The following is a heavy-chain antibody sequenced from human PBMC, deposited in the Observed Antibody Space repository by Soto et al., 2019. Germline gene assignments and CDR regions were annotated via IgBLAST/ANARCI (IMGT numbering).Heavy chain of an antibody. Sequence: GGSLRLSCAASGFTFSNAWMNWVRQAPGKGLEWVGRVKSKADGGTTDYAAPVKGRFTISRDDSKNTLYLQMNSLKTEDTALYYCTTARIWIYYYDSSGFDYWGQGTLVTVSS. D-gene: IGHD3-22*01. CDR2: VKSKADGGTT. CDR3: TTARIWIYYYDSSGFDY. V-gene: IGHV3-15*07. CDR1: GFTFSNAW. J-gene: IGHJ4*02.